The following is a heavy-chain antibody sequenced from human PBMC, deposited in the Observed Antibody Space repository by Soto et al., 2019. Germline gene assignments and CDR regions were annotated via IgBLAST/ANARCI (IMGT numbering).Heavy chain of an antibody. Sequence: QVQLQESGPGLVKPSETLSLTCTVSGGSISSYYWSWIRLPAGTGLEWIGRIYTSGSTNYNPSLQSRVTMAVDKSKIPFYLKLSSVTDAATYVYYCARAAPALWFGVDYWGQGTLVTVSS. D-gene: IGHD3-10*01. V-gene: IGHV4-4*07. CDR2: IYTSGST. CDR1: GGSISSYY. J-gene: IGHJ4*02. CDR3: ARAAPALWFGVDY.